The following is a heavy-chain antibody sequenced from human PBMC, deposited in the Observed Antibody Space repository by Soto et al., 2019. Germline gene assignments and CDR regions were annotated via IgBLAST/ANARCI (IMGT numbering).Heavy chain of an antibody. D-gene: IGHD6-19*01. CDR3: ARDGNVEMADNSVY. V-gene: IGHV1-69*01. CDR2: IIPIFGTA. CDR1: GGTFSSYA. J-gene: IGHJ4*02. Sequence: QVQLVQSGAEVKKPGSSVKVSCKASGGTFSSYAISWVRQAPGQGLEWMGGIIPIFGTANYAQKFQGRVTITADESTITAYRELSSLRSEDTAVYYCARDGNVEMADNSVYWGQGTLVTVSS.